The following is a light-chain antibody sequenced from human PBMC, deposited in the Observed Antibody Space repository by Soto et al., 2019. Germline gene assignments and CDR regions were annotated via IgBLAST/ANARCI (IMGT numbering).Light chain of an antibody. CDR2: AAS. CDR3: QQGGT. Sequence: DIQLTQSPSFLSASVGDRVTITCRASQGISTYLAWYQQKPGKAPKLLISAASTLQSGVPSRFSGSGSGTAFTLTMSSLQPEDFATYYCQQGGTFGPGTKVDI. J-gene: IGKJ3*01. CDR1: QGISTY. V-gene: IGKV1-9*01.